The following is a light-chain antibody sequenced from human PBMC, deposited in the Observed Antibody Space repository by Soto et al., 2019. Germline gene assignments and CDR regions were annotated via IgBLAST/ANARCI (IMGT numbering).Light chain of an antibody. V-gene: IGKV1-6*01. CDR3: LQDYSFPLT. CDR2: AVS. J-gene: IGKJ4*01. CDR1: QGSRND. Sequence: QRTQSPSTLSAFGGDRVTITYRASQGSRNDVGWYQQKPGRAPKLLIYAVSSLQSGVPSRLSGSGSGTDFILTISSLQPEDFATYYCLQDYSFPLTFGGGTKVDIK.